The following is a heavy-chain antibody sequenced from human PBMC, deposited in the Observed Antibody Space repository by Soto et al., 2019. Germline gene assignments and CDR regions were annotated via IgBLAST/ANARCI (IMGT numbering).Heavy chain of an antibody. CDR3: SHRPSTAPGYFDY. Sequence: QITLKESGPTLVKPTQTLTLTCSFSGSSLSTNGVGVAWIRKPPGKALEWLALIYWDDDRLYKPSLKSRLTITKDTSKNQMVHTMTNMHPVDTATYYCSHRPSTAPGYFDYWGQGTLVTVSS. V-gene: IGHV2-5*02. J-gene: IGHJ4*02. D-gene: IGHD2-15*01. CDR2: IYWDDDR. CDR1: GSSLSTNGVG.